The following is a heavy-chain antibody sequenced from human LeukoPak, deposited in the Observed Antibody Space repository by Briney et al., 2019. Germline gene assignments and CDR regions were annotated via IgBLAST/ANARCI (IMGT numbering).Heavy chain of an antibody. Sequence: GGSLRLSCVASGFTFSTYSMTWVRQAPGKGLEWVSYISSSSSTIYYTGSVKGQFTISRDNAKNSVYLHMNSLRDEDTAVYYCARDHYSRNDHWSQGTLVTVSS. J-gene: IGHJ4*02. V-gene: IGHV3-48*02. CDR3: ARDHYSRNDH. D-gene: IGHD6-13*01. CDR1: GFTFSTYS. CDR2: ISSSSSTI.